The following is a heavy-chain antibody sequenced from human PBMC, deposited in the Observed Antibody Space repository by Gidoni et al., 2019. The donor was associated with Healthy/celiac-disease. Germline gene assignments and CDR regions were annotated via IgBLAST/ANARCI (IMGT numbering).Heavy chain of an antibody. V-gene: IGHV3-23*01. Sequence: EVQLLESGGGLVQPGGSLRLSCAASGFTFSSYSMSWVRQAPGKGLAWVSAISGSGGSTYYADSVKGRFTISRDNSKNTLYLQMNSLRAEDTAVYYCAKGTKHSRYGGSPSTYYYYYMDVWGKGTTVTVSS. CDR2: ISGSGGST. J-gene: IGHJ6*03. CDR1: GFTFSSYS. D-gene: IGHD1-26*01. CDR3: AKGTKHSRYGGSPSTYYYYYMDV.